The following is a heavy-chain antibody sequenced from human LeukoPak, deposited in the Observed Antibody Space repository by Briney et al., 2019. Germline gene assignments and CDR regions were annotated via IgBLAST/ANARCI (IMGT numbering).Heavy chain of an antibody. V-gene: IGHV3-7*01. CDR1: GLTFSSHW. Sequence: PGGSLRLSCAASGLTFSSHWMSWVRQAPGQGLERVANISPDGDRENYVDSVKGRFSISRDNAKNSLFLQMHSLSAEDTAVYYCASKFPYCSGGSCALGGQGTLVTVSS. D-gene: IGHD2-15*01. J-gene: IGHJ4*02. CDR2: ISPDGDRE. CDR3: ASKFPYCSGGSCAL.